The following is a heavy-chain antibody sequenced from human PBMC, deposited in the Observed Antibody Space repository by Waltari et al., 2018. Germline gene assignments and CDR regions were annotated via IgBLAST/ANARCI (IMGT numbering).Heavy chain of an antibody. Sequence: EVQLLESGGGLVQPGGSLRLYCAASGFTFSSYAMSWVRQAPGKGREWVSSIIGSGGSTYYADSVKGRFTISRDNSKNTLYLQMNSLRAEDTAVYYCAKVAAAGPFDYWGQGTLVTVSS. CDR3: AKVAAAGPFDY. J-gene: IGHJ4*02. CDR2: IIGSGGST. V-gene: IGHV3-23*01. D-gene: IGHD6-13*01. CDR1: GFTFSSYA.